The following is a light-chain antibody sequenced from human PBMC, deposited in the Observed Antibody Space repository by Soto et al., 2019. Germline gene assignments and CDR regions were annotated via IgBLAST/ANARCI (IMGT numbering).Light chain of an antibody. CDR2: DVS. V-gene: IGLV2-14*01. CDR1: SSDVGGYNY. Sequence: SALTQPASVSGSPGQSITISCTGTSSDVGGYNYVSWYQQHPGKAPKLMIYDVSNRPSGVSNRFSGSKSGNTASLTISGLQAEDEADYCCSWAYYVFGTGTKLTVL. CDR3: SWAYYV. J-gene: IGLJ1*01.